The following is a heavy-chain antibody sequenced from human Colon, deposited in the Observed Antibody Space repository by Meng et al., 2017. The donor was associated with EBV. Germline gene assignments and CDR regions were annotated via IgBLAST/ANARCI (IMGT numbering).Heavy chain of an antibody. V-gene: IGHV4-4*02. CDR3: ARVVTALWGYYFDY. Sequence: ESRPVLVTPCGVWSCTWPVSCGSISSSYRWSWVRQPPGKGLEWIGEIYHSGSTNYNPSLKSRVTISVDKSKNQFSLKLSSVTAADTAVYYCARVVTALWGYYFDYWGQGTLVTVSS. J-gene: IGHJ4*02. D-gene: IGHD2-21*02. CDR2: IYHSGST. CDR1: CGSISSSYR.